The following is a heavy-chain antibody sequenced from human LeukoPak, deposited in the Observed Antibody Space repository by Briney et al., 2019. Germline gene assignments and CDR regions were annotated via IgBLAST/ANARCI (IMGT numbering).Heavy chain of an antibody. CDR3: ATERTYYDILTGRRLMGAFDI. J-gene: IGHJ3*02. D-gene: IGHD3-9*01. CDR2: IYHSGST. V-gene: IGHV4-38-2*02. Sequence: SETLSLTCTVSGYSISSGYYWGWIRQPPGKGLEWIGSIYHSGSTYYNPSLKSRVTISVDTSKNQFSLKLSSVTAADTAVYYCATERTYYDILTGRRLMGAFDIWGQGTMVTVSS. CDR1: GYSISSGYY.